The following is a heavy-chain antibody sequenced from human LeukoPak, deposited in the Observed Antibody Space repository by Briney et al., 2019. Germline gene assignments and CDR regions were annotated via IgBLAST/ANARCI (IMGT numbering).Heavy chain of an antibody. CDR2: INWNGGST. CDR3: ARDYYGSGRGAFDI. CDR1: GFTFDDYG. J-gene: IGHJ3*02. Sequence: GGSLRLSCAASGFTFDDYGMSWVRQAPGKGLEWVSGINWNGGSTGYADSVKGRFTISRDNAKNSPYLQMNSLRAEDTALYYCARDYYGSGRGAFDIWGQGTMVTVSS. V-gene: IGHV3-20*04. D-gene: IGHD3-10*01.